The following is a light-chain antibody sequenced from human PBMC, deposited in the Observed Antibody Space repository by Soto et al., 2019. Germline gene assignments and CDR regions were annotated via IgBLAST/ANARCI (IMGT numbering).Light chain of an antibody. CDR3: SSYTSGSTRV. V-gene: IGLV2-14*01. J-gene: IGLJ3*02. CDR1: SSDVGGYNY. CDR2: EVS. Sequence: QSALTQPASVSGSPGQSITISCTGNSSDVGGYNYVSWYQQHPGKAPKLIIYEVSDRPSGVSNRFSGSKSGNTASLTISGHQAEDEADYYCSSYTSGSTRVFGGGTKLTVL.